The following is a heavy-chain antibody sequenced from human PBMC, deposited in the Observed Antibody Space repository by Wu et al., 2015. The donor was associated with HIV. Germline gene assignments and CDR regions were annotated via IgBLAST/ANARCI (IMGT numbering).Heavy chain of an antibody. CDR1: GYTFITHP. CDR3: ARAIRATYDSSGYSQKGALDV. J-gene: IGHJ3*01. CDR2: ITTNNGYT. D-gene: IGHD3-16*01. Sequence: QVQLVQSGGDVKKSGASVKVSCKASGYTFITHPITWVRQAPGQRPEWMGWITTNNGYTKYAQKFQDRLSLTTDTSATTVYMELRSLRSDDTAVYYCARAIRATYDSSGYSQKGALDVWGQGTIVTVSS. V-gene: IGHV1-18*01.